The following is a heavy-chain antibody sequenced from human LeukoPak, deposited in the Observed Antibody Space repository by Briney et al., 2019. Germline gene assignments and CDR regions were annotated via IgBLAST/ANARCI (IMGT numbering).Heavy chain of an antibody. Sequence: SETLSLTCTVSGGSISSGGYFWSWVRQHPGKGLEWIGYISHSGSTYYNPSLKSRVTISLDTSKDRFSLRLSPVTAADTAVYYCARDLWFGEYNWFDPWGQGTLVTVSS. CDR3: ARDLWFGEYNWFDP. V-gene: IGHV4-31*03. J-gene: IGHJ5*02. CDR2: ISHSGST. D-gene: IGHD3-10*01. CDR1: GGSISSGGYF.